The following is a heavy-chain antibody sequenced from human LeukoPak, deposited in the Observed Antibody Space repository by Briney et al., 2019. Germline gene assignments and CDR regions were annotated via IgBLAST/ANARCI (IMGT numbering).Heavy chain of an antibody. CDR1: GGSISSYY. Sequence: PSETLSLTCTVSGGSISSYYWSWIRQPPGKGLEWIGYIYYSGSTNYNPSLKSRVTISVDTSKNQFSLKLSSVTAADAAVYYCAKGPLRRLGAFDIWGQGTMVTVSS. CDR3: AKGPLRRLGAFDI. D-gene: IGHD6-6*01. CDR2: IYYSGST. V-gene: IGHV4-59*12. J-gene: IGHJ3*02.